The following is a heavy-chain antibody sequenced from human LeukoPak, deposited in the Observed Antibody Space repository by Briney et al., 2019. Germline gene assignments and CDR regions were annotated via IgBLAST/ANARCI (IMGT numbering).Heavy chain of an antibody. CDR2: IKFDGSDK. V-gene: IGHV3-7*01. Sequence: PGGSLRLSCAASGFTFSNYWMSWVRQAPGKGLEWVANIKFDGSDKFYVDSVKGRFTISRDNAKNLLYLQMNSLRAEDTAVYFCARHHYSSSWSPFDYWGQGTLVTVSS. CDR3: ARHHYSSSWSPFDY. CDR1: GFTFSNYW. D-gene: IGHD6-13*01. J-gene: IGHJ4*02.